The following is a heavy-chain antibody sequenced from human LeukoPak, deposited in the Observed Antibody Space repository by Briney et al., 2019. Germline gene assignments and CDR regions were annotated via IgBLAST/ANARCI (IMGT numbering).Heavy chain of an antibody. J-gene: IGHJ4*02. CDR1: GFTFSSYA. CDR2: ISGSGGST. D-gene: IGHD3-16*01. V-gene: IGHV3-23*01. Sequence: PGASLRLSCAASGFTFSSYAMSWVRQAPGKGLEWVSAISGSGGSTYYADSVKGRFTISRDNSKNTLYLQMNGLRAEDTAVYYCAKVLLMTHSPGDYWGQGTLVTVSS. CDR3: AKVLLMTHSPGDY.